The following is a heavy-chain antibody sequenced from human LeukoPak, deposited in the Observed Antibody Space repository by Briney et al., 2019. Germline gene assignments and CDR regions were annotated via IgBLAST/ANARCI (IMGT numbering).Heavy chain of an antibody. V-gene: IGHV1-2*02. CDR2: INPNSGGT. CDR1: GYTFTDYY. CDR3: ARVRVAAAGVRGVAAY. Sequence: RASVKVSCKASGYTFTDYYMHWVRQAPGQGLGWMGWINPNSGGTNYGQKFQGRVTMTRDTSISTAYMELSRLRSDDTAVYYCARVRVAAAGVRGVAAYWGQGTLVTVSS. J-gene: IGHJ4*02. D-gene: IGHD6-13*01.